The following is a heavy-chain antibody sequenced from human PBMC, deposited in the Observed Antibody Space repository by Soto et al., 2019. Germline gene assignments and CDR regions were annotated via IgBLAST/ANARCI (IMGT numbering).Heavy chain of an antibody. Sequence: GSLRLSCAASGFTFSSYAMSWVRQAPGKGLEWVSGIGASGAAAYYADFGRGRFIISRDNSKNTLHLQMNSLRAEDTAVYYCAVRKTGSYFDYWGQGTLVTVSS. CDR3: AVRKTGSYFDY. V-gene: IGHV3-23*01. D-gene: IGHD1-26*01. CDR2: IGASGAAA. CDR1: GFTFSSYA. J-gene: IGHJ4*02.